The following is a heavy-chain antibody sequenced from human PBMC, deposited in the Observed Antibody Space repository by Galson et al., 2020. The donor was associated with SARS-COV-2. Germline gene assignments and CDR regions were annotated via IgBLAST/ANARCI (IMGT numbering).Heavy chain of an antibody. D-gene: IGHD6-19*01. J-gene: IGHJ6*02. V-gene: IGHV4-59*01. CDR2: ISETGSP. Sequence: ASETLSLTCSVSGGSISTYFWSWVRQPPGKGLEWIGYISETGSPDYDPSLRGRVTLSVDSSKNQVSLKLNSVTAADTGVYYCSRGSKFAVAGSRYYFYYYAMDVWGQGTTVSVSS. CDR1: GGSISTYF. CDR3: SRGSKFAVAGSRYYFYYYAMDV.